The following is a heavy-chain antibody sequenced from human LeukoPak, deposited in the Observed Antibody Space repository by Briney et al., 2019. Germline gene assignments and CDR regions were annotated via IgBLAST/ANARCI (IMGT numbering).Heavy chain of an antibody. CDR1: GYTFTSYG. CDR2: ICAYNGNT. Sequence: ASVKVSCKASGYTFTSYGISWVRQAPGQGLEWMGWICAYNGNTNYAQKLQGRVTMTTDTSTSTGYIELRSLRSDDTAVYYCARVASSGWYGGGVFDYWGQGTLVTVSS. D-gene: IGHD6-19*01. CDR3: ARVASSGWYGGGVFDY. V-gene: IGHV1-18*01. J-gene: IGHJ4*02.